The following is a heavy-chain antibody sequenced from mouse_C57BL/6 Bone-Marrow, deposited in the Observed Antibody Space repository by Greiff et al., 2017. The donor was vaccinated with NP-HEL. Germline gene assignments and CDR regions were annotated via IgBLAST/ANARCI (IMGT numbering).Heavy chain of an antibody. J-gene: IGHJ3*01. Sequence: VQLQQSGAELVRPGASVKLSCTASGFNIKDDYMHWVKQRPEQGLEWIGWIDPENGDTEYASKFQGKATITADTSSNTAYLQLSSLTSEDTAVYYCTTRGIYYGYVGLAYWGQGTLVTVSA. CDR2: IDPENGDT. CDR3: TTRGIYYGYVGLAY. D-gene: IGHD2-2*01. V-gene: IGHV14-4*01. CDR1: GFNIKDDY.